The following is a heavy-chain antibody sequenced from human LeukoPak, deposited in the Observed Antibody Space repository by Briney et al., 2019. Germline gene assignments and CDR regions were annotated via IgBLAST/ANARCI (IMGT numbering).Heavy chain of an antibody. CDR2: IKQDGSEK. CDR1: GFTFSSYW. V-gene: IGHV3-7*01. CDR3: ARGPSSKAYYYGSGSYWGAY. D-gene: IGHD3-10*01. J-gene: IGHJ4*02. Sequence: GGSLRLSCAASGFTFSSYWMSWVRQAPGKGLEWVVNIKQDGSEKYYVDSVKGRFTISRDNAKNSLYLQMNSLRAEDTAVYYCARGPSSKAYYYGSGSYWGAYWGQGTLVTVSS.